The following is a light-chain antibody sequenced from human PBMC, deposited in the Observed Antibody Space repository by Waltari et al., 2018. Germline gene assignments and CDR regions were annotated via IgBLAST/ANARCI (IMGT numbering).Light chain of an antibody. Sequence: DIQMTQSPSSLSASVGDRVTITCRASQSISSYLNWYQQKPVKAHKLLIYAASSLQSGVPSRFSGSGSGTDFTLTISSLQTEDFATYYCQQSYSTPRTFGQGTKVEIK. CDR2: AAS. CDR1: QSISSY. CDR3: QQSYSTPRT. V-gene: IGKV1-39*01. J-gene: IGKJ1*01.